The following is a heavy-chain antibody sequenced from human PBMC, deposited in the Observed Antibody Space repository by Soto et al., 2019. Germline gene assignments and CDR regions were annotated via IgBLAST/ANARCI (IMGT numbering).Heavy chain of an antibody. D-gene: IGHD5-18*01. Sequence: EVQVLESGGGLVQPGGSLRLSCAASGFSFGDYAMSWVRQAPGKGLEWVSGISGTGSRTSYADSVRGRFTISRDNDNNSLSLQMDSRRAEDTAVYCCARGERYTYGYGDYYYGTDVWGQGTTVTVSS. CDR1: GFSFGDYA. CDR3: ARGERYTYGYGDYYYGTDV. CDR2: ISGTGSRT. V-gene: IGHV3-23*01. J-gene: IGHJ6*02.